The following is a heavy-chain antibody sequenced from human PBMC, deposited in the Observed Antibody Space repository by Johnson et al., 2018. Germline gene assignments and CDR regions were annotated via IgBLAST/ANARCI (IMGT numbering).Heavy chain of an antibody. Sequence: VQLVESGGGLVQPGRSLRLSCAASGFSFDDYAMHWVRQAPGKGLEWVGRIKSKTDGGTTDYAAPVKGRFTSSRDDSKNTLYLQMNSLKTEDTAVYYCARARGYSYYGMDVWGQGTTVTVSS. D-gene: IGHD3-10*01. CDR1: GFSFDDYA. J-gene: IGHJ6*02. V-gene: IGHV3-15*07. CDR2: IKSKTDGGTT. CDR3: ARARGYSYYGMDV.